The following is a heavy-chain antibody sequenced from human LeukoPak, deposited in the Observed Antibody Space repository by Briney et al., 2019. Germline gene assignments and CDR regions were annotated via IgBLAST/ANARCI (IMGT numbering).Heavy chain of an antibody. D-gene: IGHD3-22*01. Sequence: GGSLRLSCAASGSTFDDYGMSWVRQAPGKGLEWVSGINWNGGSTGYADSVKGRFTISRDNAKNSLYLQMNSLRAEDTALYHCARSIGGDAFDIWGQGTMVTVSS. V-gene: IGHV3-20*01. CDR3: ARSIGGDAFDI. CDR2: INWNGGST. J-gene: IGHJ3*02. CDR1: GSTFDDYG.